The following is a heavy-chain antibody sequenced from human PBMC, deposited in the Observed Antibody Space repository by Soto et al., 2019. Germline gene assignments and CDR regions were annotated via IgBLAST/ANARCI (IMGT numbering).Heavy chain of an antibody. J-gene: IGHJ6*02. V-gene: IGHV1-69*13. CDR1: GGTFSSYA. CDR2: IIPISDTT. CDR3: ARVKSSGLLFAMDV. Sequence: SVKVSCKASGGTFSSYALSWVRQAPGQGLEWMGGIIPISDTTNYAQKFQGRVTITADESTGTAYMELSSLTSEDTAVYYCARVKSSGLLFAMDVWGQGTTVTVSS. D-gene: IGHD2-21*01.